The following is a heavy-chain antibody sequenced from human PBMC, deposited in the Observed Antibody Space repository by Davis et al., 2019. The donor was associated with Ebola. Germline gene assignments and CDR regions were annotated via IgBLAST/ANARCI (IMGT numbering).Heavy chain of an antibody. V-gene: IGHV3-72*01. CDR3: ARAASYRNYYYMDV. J-gene: IGHJ6*03. CDR2: TRNKAKSYTT. Sequence: PGGSLRLSCAVSGFTFSDHYMGWVRQAPGKGLEWVGRTRNKAKSYTTEYAASVKGRFSISRDDSKNSLYLQMNSLKTEDTAVYHCARAASYRNYYYMDVWGKGTTVTVSS. D-gene: IGHD3-10*01. CDR1: GFTFSDHY.